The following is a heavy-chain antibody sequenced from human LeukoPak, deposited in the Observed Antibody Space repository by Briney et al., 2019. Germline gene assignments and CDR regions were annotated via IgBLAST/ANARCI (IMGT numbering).Heavy chain of an antibody. D-gene: IGHD3-22*01. Sequence: GGSLRLSCAASGFPFEDYSMHWVRQAPGKGLEWVSGISWNSGNIGYADSVKGRFTVSRDNAKNSLYLQMDSLRAEDTAFYYCGKASSGYYSAILHWGQGTLVTVSS. CDR2: ISWNSGNI. J-gene: IGHJ4*02. V-gene: IGHV3-9*01. CDR3: GKASSGYYSAILH. CDR1: GFPFEDYS.